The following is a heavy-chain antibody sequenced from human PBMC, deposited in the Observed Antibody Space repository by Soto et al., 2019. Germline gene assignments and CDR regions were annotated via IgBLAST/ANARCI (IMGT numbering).Heavy chain of an antibody. CDR3: ARDHSMIVVVITVPDY. Sequence: GGSLRLSCAASGFTFSSYAMHWVRQAPGKGLEWVAVISYDGSNKYYADSVKGRFTISRDNSKNTLYLQMNSLRAEDTAVYYCARDHSMIVVVITVPDYWGQGTLVTVSS. CDR2: ISYDGSNK. CDR1: GFTFSSYA. V-gene: IGHV3-30-3*01. D-gene: IGHD3-22*01. J-gene: IGHJ4*02.